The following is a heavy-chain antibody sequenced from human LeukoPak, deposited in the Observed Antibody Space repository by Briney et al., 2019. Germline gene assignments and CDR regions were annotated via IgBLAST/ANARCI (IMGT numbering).Heavy chain of an antibody. V-gene: IGHV1-2*02. CDR2: INPNSGGT. Sequence: GASVKVSCKASGYTFTGYYMHWVRQAPGQGLEWMGWINPNSGGTNYVQKFQGRVTMTRDTSISTAYMELSRLRSDDTAVYYCARSYYDYVWGSYRSYYFDYWGQGTLVTVSS. CDR1: GYTFTGYY. J-gene: IGHJ4*02. D-gene: IGHD3-16*02. CDR3: ARSYYDYVWGSYRSYYFDY.